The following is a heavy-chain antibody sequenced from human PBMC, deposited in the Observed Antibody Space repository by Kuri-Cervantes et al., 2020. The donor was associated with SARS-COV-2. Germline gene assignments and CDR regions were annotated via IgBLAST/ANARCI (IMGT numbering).Heavy chain of an antibody. CDR1: GGSISSSSYY. D-gene: IGHD6-6*01. CDR2: IYYSGST. Sequence: GSLRLSCTVSGGSISSSSYYWGWIRQPPGKGLEWIGSIYYSGSTNYNPSLKSRVTISVDTSKNQLSLKLSSVTAADTAVYYCARGDGRIAARTAGYYYGMDVWGQGTTVTVSS. CDR3: ARGDGRIAARTAGYYYGMDV. V-gene: IGHV4-39*07. J-gene: IGHJ6*02.